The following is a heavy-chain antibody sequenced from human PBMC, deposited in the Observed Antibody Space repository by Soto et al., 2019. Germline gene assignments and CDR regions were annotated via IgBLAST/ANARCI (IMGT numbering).Heavy chain of an antibody. Sequence: QVQLVESGGGVVQPGRSLRLSCAASGFPFSDFAMHWVRRAPGKGLEWVAVISYRGTNKYYADSVKGRFTISRDDSKNTLYLQMNSRRAEDTALYYCARTTYDDTDSNAYFRYFDSWGQGTLVTVAS. V-gene: IGHV3-30-3*01. D-gene: IGHD3-22*01. J-gene: IGHJ4*02. CDR3: ARTTYDDTDSNAYFRYFDS. CDR1: GFPFSDFA. CDR2: ISYRGTNK.